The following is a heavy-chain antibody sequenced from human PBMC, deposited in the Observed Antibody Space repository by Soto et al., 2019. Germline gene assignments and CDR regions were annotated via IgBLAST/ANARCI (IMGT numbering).Heavy chain of an antibody. Sequence: GGSLKLPCAGSGLPPTTIPLSWARQPPGKGLEWVATVSGTASRTYYVDSVKGRFFISRDNSKNTVSLQMNNLTVDDTAVYYCATSFRYFDNWGQGTRVTVSS. CDR1: GLPPTTIP. CDR2: VSGTASRT. V-gene: IGHV3-23*01. J-gene: IGHJ4*02. D-gene: IGHD3-9*01. CDR3: ATSFRYFDN.